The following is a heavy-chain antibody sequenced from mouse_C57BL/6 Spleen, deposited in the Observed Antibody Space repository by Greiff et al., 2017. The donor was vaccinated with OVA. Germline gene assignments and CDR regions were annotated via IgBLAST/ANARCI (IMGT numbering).Heavy chain of an antibody. CDR3: AKPYDDYWYFDV. CDR2: IWRGGST. D-gene: IGHD2-3*01. CDR1: GFSLTSYG. V-gene: IGHV2-5*01. J-gene: IGHJ1*03. Sequence: VKLVESGPGLVQPSQSLSITCTVSGFSLTSYGVHWVRQSPGKGLEWLGVIWRGGSTDYNAAFMSRLSITKDNSKSQVFFKMNSLQADDTAIYYCAKPYDDYWYFDVWGTGTTVTVSS.